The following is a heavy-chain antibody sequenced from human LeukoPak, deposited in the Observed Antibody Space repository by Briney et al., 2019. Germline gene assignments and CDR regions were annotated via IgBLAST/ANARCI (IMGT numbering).Heavy chain of an antibody. CDR2: ISADGGTT. CDR3: AKDIRDWGSFDY. Sequence: PGGSLRLSCAVSGFTFDDYVIHWVRQAAGKGLEWVSLISADGGTTYYADSVKGRFTLSRDNSKNSLYLEMNSLRTEDTALYLCAKDIRDWGSFDYWGQGTLVTVSS. V-gene: IGHV3-43*02. J-gene: IGHJ4*02. D-gene: IGHD7-27*01. CDR1: GFTFDDYV.